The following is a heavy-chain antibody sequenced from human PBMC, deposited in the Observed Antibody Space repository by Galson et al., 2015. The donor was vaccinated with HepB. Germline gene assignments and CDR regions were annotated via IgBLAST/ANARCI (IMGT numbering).Heavy chain of an antibody. Sequence: SETLSLTCTVSGGSISSSSYYWGWIRQPPGKGLEWIGSIYYSGSTYYNPSLKSRVTISVDTSKNQFSLKLSSVTAADTAVYYCASSPDKIRGINFDYWGQGTLVTVSS. CDR3: ASSPDKIRGINFDY. CDR2: IYYSGST. V-gene: IGHV4-39*01. CDR1: GGSISSSSYY. J-gene: IGHJ4*02. D-gene: IGHD1-14*01.